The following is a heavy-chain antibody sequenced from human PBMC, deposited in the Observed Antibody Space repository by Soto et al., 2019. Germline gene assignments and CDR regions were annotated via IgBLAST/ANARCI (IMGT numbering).Heavy chain of an antibody. CDR2: IYYSGST. D-gene: IGHD5-18*01. CDR3: ARAPRGYSYGDY. V-gene: IGHV4-59*01. CDR1: GGSISSYY. Sequence: SETLSLTCTVSGGSISSYYWSWIRQPPGKGLEWIGYIYYSGSTNYNPSLKSRVTISVDTSKNQFSLKLSSVTAADTAVYYCARAPRGYSYGDYWGQGTLVTVSS. J-gene: IGHJ4*02.